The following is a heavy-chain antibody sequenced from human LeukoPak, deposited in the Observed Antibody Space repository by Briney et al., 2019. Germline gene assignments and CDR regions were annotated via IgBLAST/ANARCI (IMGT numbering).Heavy chain of an antibody. Sequence: SETLSLTCAVYGGSFSGYYWSWIRQPPGKGLEWIGEINHSGSTNYNPSLKSRVTISVDTSKNQFSLKLSSVTAADTAVYYCPRAIAHYYGSGSYSDYWGQGTLVTVSS. V-gene: IGHV4-34*01. CDR3: PRAIAHYYGSGSYSDY. J-gene: IGHJ4*02. CDR2: INHSGST. CDR1: GGSFSGYY. D-gene: IGHD3-10*01.